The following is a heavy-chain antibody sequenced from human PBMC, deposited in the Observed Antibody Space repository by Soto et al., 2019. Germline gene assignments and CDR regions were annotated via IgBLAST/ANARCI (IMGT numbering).Heavy chain of an antibody. J-gene: IGHJ4*02. V-gene: IGHV3-9*01. D-gene: IGHD6-19*01. CDR2: ISWNSGSI. Sequence: ESGGGLVQPGRSLRLSCAASGFTFDDYAMHWVRQAPGKGLEWVSGISWNSGSIGYADSVKGRFTISRDNAKNSLYLQMNSLRAEDTALYYCARDLYSSGWNTFDYWGQGTLVTVSS. CDR1: GFTFDDYA. CDR3: ARDLYSSGWNTFDY.